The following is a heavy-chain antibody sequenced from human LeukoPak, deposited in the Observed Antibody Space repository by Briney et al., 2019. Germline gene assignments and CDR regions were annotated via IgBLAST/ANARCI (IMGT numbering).Heavy chain of an antibody. CDR1: GFTFSSYG. Sequence: GGSLRLSCAASGFTFSSYGMHWVRQAPGKGLEWVAVISYDGSNKYYADSVKGRFTISRDNSKNTLYLQMNSLRAEDTAVYYCAKGRGARDAFDIWGQGTMVTVSS. J-gene: IGHJ3*02. D-gene: IGHD1-26*01. CDR2: ISYDGSNK. CDR3: AKGRGARDAFDI. V-gene: IGHV3-30*18.